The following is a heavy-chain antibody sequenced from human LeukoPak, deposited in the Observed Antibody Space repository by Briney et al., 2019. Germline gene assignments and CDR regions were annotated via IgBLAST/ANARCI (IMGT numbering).Heavy chain of an antibody. Sequence: WGSLRLSCAASGFTFSSYWMSWVRQAPGKGLEWVANIKKDGSEKYYVDSVKGRFTISRDNAKTSLYLQMNSLRAEDTAVYYCARLRENTFGGVIGIDYWGQGTLVTVSS. CDR1: GFTFSSYW. CDR2: IKKDGSEK. J-gene: IGHJ4*02. CDR3: ARLRENTFGGVIGIDY. D-gene: IGHD3-16*02. V-gene: IGHV3-7*01.